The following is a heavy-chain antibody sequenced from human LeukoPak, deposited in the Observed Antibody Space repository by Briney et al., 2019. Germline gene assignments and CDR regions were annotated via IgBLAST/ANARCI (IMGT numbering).Heavy chain of an antibody. CDR3: ARVKSGYSSGWYRGYIDY. CDR1: GYTFTGYY. Sequence: GASVKVSCKASGYTFTGYYMHWVRQAPGQGLEWMGRINPNSGGTNYAQKFQGRVNMTRDTSISTAYMELSRLRSDDTAVYYCARVKSGYSSGWYRGYIDYWGQGNLVTVSS. V-gene: IGHV1-2*06. J-gene: IGHJ4*02. CDR2: INPNSGGT. D-gene: IGHD6-19*01.